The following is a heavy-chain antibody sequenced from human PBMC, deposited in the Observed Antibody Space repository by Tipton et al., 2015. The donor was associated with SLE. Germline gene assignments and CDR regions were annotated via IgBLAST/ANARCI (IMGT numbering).Heavy chain of an antibody. CDR2: ISYDGSNK. J-gene: IGHJ4*02. V-gene: IGHV3-30*18. Sequence: SLRLSCTASGFTFSTYGMHWVRQAPGKGLEWVAVISYDGSNKFYADSVKGRFTISRDSSKNTVYLQMDSLRPEDTAVYYCAKKDHNWSNPPGDCWGQGTLVTVSS. CDR3: AKKDHNWSNPPGDC. CDR1: GFTFSTYG. D-gene: IGHD1-1*01.